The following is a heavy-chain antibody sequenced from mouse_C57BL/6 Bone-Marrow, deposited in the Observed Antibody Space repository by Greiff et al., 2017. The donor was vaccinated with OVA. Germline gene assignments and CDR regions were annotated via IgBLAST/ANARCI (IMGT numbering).Heavy chain of an antibody. CDR2: ISSGGDYI. CDR3: TRGELGQGLDY. D-gene: IGHD4-1*01. V-gene: IGHV5-9-1*02. CDR1: GFTFSSYA. J-gene: IGHJ2*01. Sequence: EVQGVESGEGLVKPGGSLKLSCAASGFTFSSYAMSWVRQTPEKRLEWVAYISSGGDYIYYADTVKGRFTISRDNARNTLYLQMSSLKSEDTAMYYCTRGELGQGLDYWGQGTTLTVSS.